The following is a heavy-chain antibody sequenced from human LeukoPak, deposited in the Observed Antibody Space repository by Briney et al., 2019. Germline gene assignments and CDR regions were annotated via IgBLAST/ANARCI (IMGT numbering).Heavy chain of an antibody. D-gene: IGHD7-27*01. CDR3: ARPGYWGDV. V-gene: IGHV5-10-1*01. CDR1: RNIFSNSW. CDR2: IKPSDSEI. Sequence: GESLKISCKASRNIFSNSWITWVRQMPGKGLEWMGRIKPSDSEIIYGPSFQGHVTISADKSISTVYLQWNSLKASGTAVYYCARPGYWGDVWGQGTTVTVSS. J-gene: IGHJ6*02.